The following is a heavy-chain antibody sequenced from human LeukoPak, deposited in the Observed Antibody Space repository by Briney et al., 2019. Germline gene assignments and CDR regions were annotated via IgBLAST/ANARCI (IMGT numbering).Heavy chain of an antibody. CDR1: GYSFDNYD. D-gene: IGHD3/OR15-3a*01. V-gene: IGHV1-8*01. J-gene: IGHJ4*02. Sequence: GDSVKVSCKTSGYSFDNYDNNWVRQAAGQGLEWMGWMNPNSGNTGYAQKFQGRVLMTTNTSMTTAYMELRGLRSEDTAIYYCARGAPVAIFGPVYDEYFEYWGQGTVVAASS. CDR2: MNPNSGNT. CDR3: ARGAPVAIFGPVYDEYFEY.